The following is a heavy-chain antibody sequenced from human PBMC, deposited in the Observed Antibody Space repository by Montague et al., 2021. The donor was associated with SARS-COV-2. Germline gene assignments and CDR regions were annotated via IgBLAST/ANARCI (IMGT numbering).Heavy chain of an antibody. J-gene: IGHJ5*02. CDR2: KYYNGSN. Sequence: SETLSLTCTASGDSFTSRNYSWGWLRQPPGKGLEWIGNKYYNGSNHFNPSLKSRATMSVDWSKNQFSLKFSSVTAADTAVYVCAKKEYYYDSGALYRWFDPWGQGALVTVSS. D-gene: IGHD3-22*01. CDR1: GDSFTSRNYS. V-gene: IGHV4-39*01. CDR3: AKKEYYYDSGALYRWFDP.